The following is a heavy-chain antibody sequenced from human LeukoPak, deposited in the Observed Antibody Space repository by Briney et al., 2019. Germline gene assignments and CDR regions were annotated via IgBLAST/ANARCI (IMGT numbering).Heavy chain of an antibody. CDR3: AKFPYYYDSSGYYVPDY. Sequence: GGSLRLSCAASEFTFSSYAMSWVRQAPGKGLEWVSAISGSGGSTYYADSVKGRFTISRDNSKNTLYLQMNSLRAEDTAVYYCAKFPYYYDSSGYYVPDYWGQGTLVTVSS. CDR2: ISGSGGST. CDR1: EFTFSSYA. J-gene: IGHJ4*02. V-gene: IGHV3-23*01. D-gene: IGHD3-22*01.